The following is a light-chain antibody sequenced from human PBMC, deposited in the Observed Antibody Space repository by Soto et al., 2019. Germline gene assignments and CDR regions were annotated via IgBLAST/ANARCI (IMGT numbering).Light chain of an antibody. CDR3: QHYGSSPT. V-gene: IGKV3-20*01. CDR1: QSVSSSY. Sequence: EIVLTQFPGTLSLSPGERATLSCRASQSVSSSYLAWFQQKPGQAPRLLIYGASSRATDIPDRFSGRGSGTDFTLTISRLEPEDFAVYYCQHYGSSPTFGQGAKLEIK. J-gene: IGKJ2*01. CDR2: GAS.